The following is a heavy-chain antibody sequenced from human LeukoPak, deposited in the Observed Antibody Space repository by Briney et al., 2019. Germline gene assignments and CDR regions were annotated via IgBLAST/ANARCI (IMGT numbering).Heavy chain of an antibody. Sequence: PSETLSLTCTVSGGSISSSSYYWGWIRQPPGKGLEWIGSIYYSGSTYYNPSLKSRVTISVDTSKNQFSLKLSSVTAADTAVYYCARGLTGGIEYFDYWGQGTLVTVSS. D-gene: IGHD7-27*01. CDR1: GGSISSSSYY. CDR2: IYYSGST. J-gene: IGHJ4*02. CDR3: ARGLTGGIEYFDY. V-gene: IGHV4-39*07.